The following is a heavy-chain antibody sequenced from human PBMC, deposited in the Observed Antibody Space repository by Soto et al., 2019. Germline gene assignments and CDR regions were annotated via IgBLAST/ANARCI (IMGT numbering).Heavy chain of an antibody. CDR3: VRGGGAYAGSSLWFDS. Sequence: GGSLRLSCSASGFTFSHSAMHWVRQAPGKGLEYVAAIGSNGASTYYPGSVKGRFIISRDNSKNTLFLQMNSLRPEDTAVYYCVRGGGAYAGSSLWFDSWGQGTMVTVSS. V-gene: IGHV3-64D*06. CDR2: IGSNGAST. J-gene: IGHJ5*01. D-gene: IGHD3-16*01. CDR1: GFTFSHSA.